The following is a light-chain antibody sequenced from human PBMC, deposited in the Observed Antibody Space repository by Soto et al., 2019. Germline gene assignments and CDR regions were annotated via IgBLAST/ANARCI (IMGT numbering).Light chain of an antibody. CDR3: QQCYSSPRT. J-gene: IGKJ1*01. Sequence: DIQMTQSPSTLSAGVGDRVTITCRASQRISTYLNWYQQKPGKAPTLLIYAASSLQSGVPSRFSGGGSGTDFTLTINTLQPEDFATYFCQQCYSSPRTFGPGTKVEIK. CDR1: QRISTY. CDR2: AAS. V-gene: IGKV1-39*01.